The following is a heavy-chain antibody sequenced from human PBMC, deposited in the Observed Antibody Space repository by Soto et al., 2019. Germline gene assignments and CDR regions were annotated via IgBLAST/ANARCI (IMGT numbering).Heavy chain of an antibody. D-gene: IGHD4-17*01. CDR1: GGSISSSNW. Sequence: SETLSLTCAVSGGSISSSNWWSWVRQPPGKGLEWIGEIYHSGSTNYNPSLKSRVTISVDKSKNQFSLKLSSVTAADTAVYYCARTTVTNNHYGMDVWGQGTTDIGSS. CDR3: ARTTVTNNHYGMDV. J-gene: IGHJ6*01. CDR2: IYHSGST. V-gene: IGHV4-4*02.